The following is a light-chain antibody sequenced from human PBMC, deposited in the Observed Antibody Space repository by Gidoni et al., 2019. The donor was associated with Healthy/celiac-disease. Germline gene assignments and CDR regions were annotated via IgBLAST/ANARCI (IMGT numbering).Light chain of an antibody. J-gene: IGKJ2*01. CDR2: DAS. V-gene: IGKV3-11*01. CDR3: QQRSNWPPF. CDR1: QSVSSY. Sequence: EIVLTQSPATLSLSPGERATLSCRASQSVSSYLAWYQQKPGQAPRLLIYDASNRATGIPPRFSGSWSGTDFTLTISSLEPEDFAVYYCQQRSNWPPFFGQGTKLEIK.